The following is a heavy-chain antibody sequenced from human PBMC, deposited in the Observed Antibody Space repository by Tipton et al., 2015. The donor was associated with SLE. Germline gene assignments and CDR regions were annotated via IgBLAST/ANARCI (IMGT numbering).Heavy chain of an antibody. CDR1: GGSISSHY. J-gene: IGHJ4*02. CDR3: ARISFGGYADYFDY. V-gene: IGHV4-59*11. D-gene: IGHD5-12*01. CDR2: IYSRGST. Sequence: TLSLTCTVSGGSISSHYWSWIRQPPGKGLEWIGYIYSRGSTNYNPSLKSRVTMSVDTPKDQFSLKLNSVTAADTAVYYCARISFGGYADYFDYWGQGTLVTVSS.